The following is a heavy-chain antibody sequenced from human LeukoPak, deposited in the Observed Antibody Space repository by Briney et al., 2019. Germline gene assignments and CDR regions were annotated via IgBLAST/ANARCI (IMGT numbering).Heavy chain of an antibody. CDR3: ASTPPGIAAAGAWFDP. V-gene: IGHV1-18*01. D-gene: IGHD6-13*01. Sequence: ASVKVSCKASGYTFTSYGISWVRQAPGQGLEWMGWISAYNGNTNYAQKLQGGVTMTTDTSTSTAYMELRSLRSDDTAEYYCASTPPGIAAAGAWFDPWGQGTLVTVSS. J-gene: IGHJ5*02. CDR2: ISAYNGNT. CDR1: GYTFTSYG.